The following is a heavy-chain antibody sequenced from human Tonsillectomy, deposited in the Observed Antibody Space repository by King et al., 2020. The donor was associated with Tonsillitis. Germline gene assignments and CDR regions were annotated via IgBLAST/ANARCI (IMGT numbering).Heavy chain of an antibody. CDR3: ARVSEMVYADDYGMDV. V-gene: IGHV4-34*01. CDR1: GGSFSGYY. D-gene: IGHD2-8*01. Sequence: VQLQQWGAGLLKPSETLSLTCAVYGGSFSGYYWSWIRQPPGKGLEWIGEINHSGGTNYNPSLKSRVTISVDTSKNQFSLKLRSVTAADTAVYYCARVSEMVYADDYGMDVWGQGTPVTVS. J-gene: IGHJ6*02. CDR2: INHSGGT.